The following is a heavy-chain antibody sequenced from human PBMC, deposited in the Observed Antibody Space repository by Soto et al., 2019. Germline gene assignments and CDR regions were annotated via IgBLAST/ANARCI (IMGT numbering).Heavy chain of an antibody. D-gene: IGHD2-15*01. Sequence: LRLSCAASGFTFSSYGMHWVRQAPGKGLEWVAVIWYDGSNKYYADSVKGRFTISRDNSKNTLYLQMNSLRAEDTAVYYCARQSTRYCSGGSCSTGVDYWGQG. CDR1: GFTFSSYG. J-gene: IGHJ4*02. CDR3: ARQSTRYCSGGSCSTGVDY. CDR2: IWYDGSNK. V-gene: IGHV3-33*01.